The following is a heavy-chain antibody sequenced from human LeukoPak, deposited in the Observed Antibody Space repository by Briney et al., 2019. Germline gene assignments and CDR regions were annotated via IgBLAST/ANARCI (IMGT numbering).Heavy chain of an antibody. V-gene: IGHV1-8*01. Sequence: ASVKVSCKASGYTFTSYDINWVRQATGQGLEWMGWMNPNSGNTGYAQKFQGRVTMTRNTSISKAYMELSSLRSEDTAVYYCASSPTLQLWQNYWGQGTLVTVSS. CDR2: MNPNSGNT. CDR3: ASSPTLQLWQNY. D-gene: IGHD5-18*01. CDR1: GYTFTSYD. J-gene: IGHJ4*02.